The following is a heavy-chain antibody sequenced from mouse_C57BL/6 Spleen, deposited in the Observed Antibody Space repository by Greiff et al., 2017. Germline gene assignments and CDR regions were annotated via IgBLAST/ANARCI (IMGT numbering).Heavy chain of an antibody. CDR3: TTAVQFLYYFDY. J-gene: IGHJ2*01. V-gene: IGHV14-1*01. CDR1: GFNIKDYY. Sequence: VQLQQSGAELVRPGASVKLSCTASGFNIKDYYMHWVKQRPEQGLEWIGRIDPEDGDTEYAPKFQGKATMTADTSSKTAYLQLSSLTSEDTAVYYCTTAVQFLYYFDYWGQGTTLTVSS. CDR2: IDPEDGDT.